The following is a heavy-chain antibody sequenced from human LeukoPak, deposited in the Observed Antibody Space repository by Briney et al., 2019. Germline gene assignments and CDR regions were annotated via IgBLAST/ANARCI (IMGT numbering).Heavy chain of an antibody. CDR1: EFTFDDYA. CDR2: ISWNSGSI. CDR3: AKDREYYGSGSLFDY. D-gene: IGHD3-10*01. Sequence: GRSLRLSCAASEFTFDDYAMYWVRQAPGKGLEWVSGISWNSGSIGYADSVKGRFTISRDNSKNTLYLQMNSLRAEDTAVYYCAKDREYYGSGSLFDYWGQGTLVTVSS. V-gene: IGHV3-9*01. J-gene: IGHJ4*02.